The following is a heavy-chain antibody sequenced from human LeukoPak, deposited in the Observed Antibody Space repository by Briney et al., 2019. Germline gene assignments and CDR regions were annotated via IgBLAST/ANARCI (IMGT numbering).Heavy chain of an antibody. Sequence: PGGSLRLSCTASGFTFGDYAMSWVRQAPGKGLEWVANIKQDGSEKYYVDSVKGRFTISRDNAKNSLYLQMNSLRAEDTAVYYCARVGADSGSYTGSGAFDIWGQGTMVTVSS. J-gene: IGHJ3*02. CDR1: GFTFGDYA. V-gene: IGHV3-7*01. D-gene: IGHD1-26*01. CDR3: ARVGADSGSYTGSGAFDI. CDR2: IKQDGSEK.